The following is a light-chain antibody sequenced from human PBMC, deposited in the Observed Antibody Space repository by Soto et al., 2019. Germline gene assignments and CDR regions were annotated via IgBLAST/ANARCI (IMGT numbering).Light chain of an antibody. J-gene: IGKJ1*01. CDR1: QSISSW. CDR3: QQYNSYPWT. Sequence: DIKMTQSPSTLSASVGDRVTITCRASQSISSWLAWYQQKPGKAPKLLIYMASSLESGVPSRFSGSGSGTEFTLTISSLQPDDFATYYCQQYNSYPWTFGQGTKVEIK. V-gene: IGKV1-5*03. CDR2: MAS.